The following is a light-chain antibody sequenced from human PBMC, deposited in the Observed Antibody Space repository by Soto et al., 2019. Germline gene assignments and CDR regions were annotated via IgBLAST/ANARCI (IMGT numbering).Light chain of an antibody. CDR3: QQYKSYTLT. J-gene: IGKJ1*01. CDR2: EAS. CDR1: QSIGNW. V-gene: IGKV1-5*03. Sequence: IRMTQSPSTQSASVGDRVTITCRASQSIGNWLAWYQQKPGRAPKFLIYEASSLESGVPSRFSGSGSGTEFTLTISGLQPDDFATYYCQQYKSYTLTFGQGTTGDIK.